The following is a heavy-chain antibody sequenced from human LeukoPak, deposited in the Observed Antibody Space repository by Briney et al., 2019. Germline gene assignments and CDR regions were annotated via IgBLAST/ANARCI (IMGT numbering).Heavy chain of an antibody. CDR1: GGSLSGYY. CDR2: INHSGST. V-gene: IGHV4-34*01. J-gene: IGHJ4*02. Sequence: PSETLSLTCAVYGGSLSGYYWSWIRQPPGKGLEWIGEINHSGSTNYNPSLKSRVTISVDTSKNQFSLKLSSVTAADTAVYYCARGRIHGGTNWGQGTLVTVSS. D-gene: IGHD5-18*01. CDR3: ARGRIHGGTN.